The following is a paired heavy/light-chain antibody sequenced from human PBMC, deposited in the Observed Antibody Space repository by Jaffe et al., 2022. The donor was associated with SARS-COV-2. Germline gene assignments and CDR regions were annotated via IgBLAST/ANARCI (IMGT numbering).Heavy chain of an antibody. Sequence: QVQLVQSGSELKKPGASVKVSCQASGYTFTSHAMNWVRQAPGQGLEWMGWINTNTGNPTYARGFTGRFVFSLDTSVSTAYLQISSLKTEDTAVYYCARGGWYRRYGGDYWGQGTLVTVSS. CDR1: GYTFTSHA. CDR3: ARGGWYRRYGGDY. V-gene: IGHV7-4-1*02. D-gene: IGHD6-19*01. CDR2: INTNTGNP. J-gene: IGHJ4*02.
Light chain of an antibody. J-gene: IGKJ3*01. V-gene: IGKV1-33*01. CDR1: QDIRNY. Sequence: DIQMTQSPSSLSASVGDRVTITCQASQDIRNYLNWYQQKPGKAPKLLIYDASNLETGVPSRFSGSGSGTDFTFTISSLQPEDIATYYCQQYDNLPFFGPGTKVDIK. CDR2: DAS. CDR3: QQYDNLPF.